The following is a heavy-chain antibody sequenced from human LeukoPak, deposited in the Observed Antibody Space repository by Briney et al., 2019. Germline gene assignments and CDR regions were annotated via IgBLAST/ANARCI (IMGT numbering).Heavy chain of an antibody. Sequence: SETLSLTCAVYGVSFSGYYWSWIRQPPGKGLEWIGEINHSGSTNYNPSLKSRVTTSVDTSKNQFSLKLSSVTAADTAVYYCARGRRGIGGDLIYGMDVWGKGTTVTVSS. CDR2: INHSGST. D-gene: IGHD2-21*02. CDR3: ARGRRGIGGDLIYGMDV. J-gene: IGHJ6*04. CDR1: GVSFSGYY. V-gene: IGHV4-34*01.